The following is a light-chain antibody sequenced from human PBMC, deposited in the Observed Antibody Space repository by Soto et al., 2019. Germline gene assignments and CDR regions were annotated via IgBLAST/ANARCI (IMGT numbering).Light chain of an antibody. Sequence: DIQVTQSPSSLSASVGDRVTITRRASQSISSYLNWYQQKPGKPPKLLINDAYNLETGVPSRFSGSGSGTHFSFTINSLQPEDFATYYCQQYDDLPITFGLGTRLEIK. CDR1: QSISSY. CDR2: DAY. J-gene: IGKJ5*01. CDR3: QQYDDLPIT. V-gene: IGKV1-33*01.